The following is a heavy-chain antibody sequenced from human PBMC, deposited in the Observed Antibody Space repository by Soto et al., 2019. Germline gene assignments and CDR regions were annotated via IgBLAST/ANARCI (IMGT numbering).Heavy chain of an antibody. Sequence: PGGSLRLSCAASGFTFSSYGMHWVRQAPGKGLEWVAVISYDGSNKYYADSVKGRFTISXXXXXXTXYXQXXXLRAEDTAVYYCAKDREQLAKYYFDYWGQGT. CDR1: GFTFSSYG. CDR3: AKDREQLAKYYFDY. J-gene: IGHJ4*02. CDR2: ISYDGSNK. V-gene: IGHV3-30*18. D-gene: IGHD6-6*01.